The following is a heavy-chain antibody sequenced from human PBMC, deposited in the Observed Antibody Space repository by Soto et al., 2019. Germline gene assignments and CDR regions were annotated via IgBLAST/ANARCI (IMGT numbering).Heavy chain of an antibody. Sequence: QVQLHRWGAGLVKPSETLSLSCTVDGGSFTGYFWTWIRQPPGKGLEWIGEVDHNGVTNYNPSLKSRVTIALDTSKKQFSLRLTSVTAADTSIYFCARLTVAKVRTGPDYWRQGALVTVSS. V-gene: IGHV4-34*01. D-gene: IGHD4-17*01. CDR2: VDHNGVT. CDR3: ARLTVAKVRTGPDY. J-gene: IGHJ4*02. CDR1: GGSFTGYF.